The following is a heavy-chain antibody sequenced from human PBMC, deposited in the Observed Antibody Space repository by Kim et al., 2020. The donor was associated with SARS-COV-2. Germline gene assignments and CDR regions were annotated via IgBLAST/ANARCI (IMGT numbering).Heavy chain of an antibody. V-gene: IGHV5-51*01. J-gene: IGHJ6*02. Sequence: SPSFQGQVTISADKSIRTAYLQWSSLKASDTAMYYCARLDRERYYYGMDVWGQGTTVTVSS. D-gene: IGHD1-1*01. CDR3: ARLDRERYYYGMDV.